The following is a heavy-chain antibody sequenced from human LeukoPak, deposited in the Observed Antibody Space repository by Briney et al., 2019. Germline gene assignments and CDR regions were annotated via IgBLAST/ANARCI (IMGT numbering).Heavy chain of an antibody. D-gene: IGHD3-3*01. CDR2: INSDGSST. CDR1: GFTFSSYW. Sequence: PGGSLRLSCAASGFTFSSYWMHWVRQAPGKGLVWVSRINSDGSSTSYADSVKGRFTISRDNAKNTLYLQMNSLRAEDTAVYYCAIIPRLGSGDYRLGDYWGQGTLVTVSS. J-gene: IGHJ4*02. V-gene: IGHV3-74*01. CDR3: AIIPRLGSGDYRLGDY.